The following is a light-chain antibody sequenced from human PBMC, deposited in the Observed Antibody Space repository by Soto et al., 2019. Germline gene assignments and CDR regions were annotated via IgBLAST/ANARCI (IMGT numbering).Light chain of an antibody. CDR2: EVS. CDR3: SSYGSTSTRYV. V-gene: IGLV2-14*01. CDR1: SSDVGGYNY. Sequence: QSALTQPASVSGSPGQSITISCTGTSSDVGGYNYVSWYQQHPGKAPKLMIYEVSNRPSGVSNRFSGSKSGNTASLTISGLQAEDGGDYFCSSYGSTSTRYVFGTGTKVTVL. J-gene: IGLJ1*01.